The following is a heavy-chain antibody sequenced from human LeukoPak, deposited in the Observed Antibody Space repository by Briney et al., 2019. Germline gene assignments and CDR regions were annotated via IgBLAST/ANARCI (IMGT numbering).Heavy chain of an antibody. J-gene: IGHJ6*02. CDR3: ARSPHTAGSHYGMDV. Sequence: SVKVSCKASGGTFSSYAISWVRQAPGQGLEWMGIINPSGGSTSYAQKFQGRVTMTRDTSTSTVYMELSSLRSEDTAVYYCARSPHTAGSHYGMDVWGQGTTVTVSS. V-gene: IGHV1-46*01. D-gene: IGHD5-18*01. CDR1: GGTFSSYA. CDR2: INPSGGST.